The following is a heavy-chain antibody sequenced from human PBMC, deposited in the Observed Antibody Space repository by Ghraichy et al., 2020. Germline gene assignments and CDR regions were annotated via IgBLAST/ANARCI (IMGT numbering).Heavy chain of an antibody. CDR1: GFTFSSYG. CDR3: AKDLTYYYDSSAFDI. D-gene: IGHD3-22*01. V-gene: IGHV3-30*02. J-gene: IGHJ3*02. Sequence: GGSLRLSCAASGFTFSSYGMHWVRQAPGKGLEWVAFIRYDGSNKYYADSVKGRFTISRDNSKNTLYLQMNSLRAEDTAVYYCAKDLTYYYDSSAFDIWGQGTKVTVSS. CDR2: IRYDGSNK.